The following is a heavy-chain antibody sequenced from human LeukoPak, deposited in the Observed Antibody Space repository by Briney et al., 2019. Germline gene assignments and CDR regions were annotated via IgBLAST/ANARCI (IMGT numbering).Heavy chain of an antibody. Sequence: PGGSLRLSCAASGFTFSSHWMHWVRQAPGKGLMWVSRINSDGSSTSYADSVKGRFTISRDNAKNTLYLQMNSLRAEDTAVYYCAREVGCSGGSCYVYWGQGTLVTVSS. CDR1: GFTFSSHW. V-gene: IGHV3-74*01. J-gene: IGHJ4*02. D-gene: IGHD2-15*01. CDR3: AREVGCSGGSCYVY. CDR2: INSDGSST.